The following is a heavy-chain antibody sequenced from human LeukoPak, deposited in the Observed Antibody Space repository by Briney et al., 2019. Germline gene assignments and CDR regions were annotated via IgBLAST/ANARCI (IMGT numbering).Heavy chain of an antibody. CDR1: GYTFTSYY. V-gene: IGHV1-46*01. CDR3: ARVSESGYCSSTSCRTHNWFDP. CDR2: INPSGGST. J-gene: IGHJ5*02. D-gene: IGHD2-2*01. Sequence: GASVKVSCKASGYTFTSYYMHWVRQAPGQGLEWTGIINPSGGSTSYAQKFQGRVTMTRDTSTSTVYMELSSLRSEDTAVYYCARVSESGYCSSTSCRTHNWFDPWGQGTLVTVSS.